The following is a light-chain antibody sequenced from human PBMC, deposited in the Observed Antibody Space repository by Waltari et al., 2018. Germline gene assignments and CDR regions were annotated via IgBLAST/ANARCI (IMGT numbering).Light chain of an antibody. CDR3: QQYGTSSALT. CDR2: GAS. CDR1: QTIIANY. V-gene: IGKV3-20*01. J-gene: IGKJ4*01. Sequence: EIVLTQSPGTLSWSPGESATLSCRASQTIIANYLAWYQQKPGQAPRLLIYGASNRATGIPDRFSGSGSGTDFTLTISRLEPEDYAVYHCQQYGTSSALTFGGGTKVEIK.